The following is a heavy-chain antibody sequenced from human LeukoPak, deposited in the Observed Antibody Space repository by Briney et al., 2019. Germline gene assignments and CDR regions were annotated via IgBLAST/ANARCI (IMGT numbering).Heavy chain of an antibody. CDR1: GFTVSSNY. CDR2: IYSGGGT. J-gene: IGHJ4*02. V-gene: IGHV3-66*01. CDR3: AGAGSGGYYYVAY. Sequence: QTGGSLRLSCAASGFTVSSNYMSWVRQAPGKGLEWVSVIYSGGGTYYADSVRGRFTISRDNSKDTLYLQMNSLRAEDTALYYCAGAGSGGYYYVAYWGQGTLVTVSS. D-gene: IGHD3-22*01.